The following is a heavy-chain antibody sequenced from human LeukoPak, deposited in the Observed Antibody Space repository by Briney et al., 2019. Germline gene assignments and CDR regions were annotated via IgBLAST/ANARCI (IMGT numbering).Heavy chain of an antibody. CDR2: IYSSGST. D-gene: IGHD6-19*01. V-gene: IGHV4-59*08. CDR3: ARRAVAETYFDY. J-gene: IGHJ4*02. Sequence: SETLSLTCTVSGGSISSYYWTWIRQPPGEGLEWIGYIYSSGSTTYNPSLKSRVTISVDTSMNQFSLKLNSVTAADTAMYYCARRAVAETYFDYWGQGTLVTGSS. CDR1: GGSISSYY.